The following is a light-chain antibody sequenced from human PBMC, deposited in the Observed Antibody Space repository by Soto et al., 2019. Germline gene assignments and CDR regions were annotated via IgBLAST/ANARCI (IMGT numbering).Light chain of an antibody. CDR3: QQYGSFSWT. J-gene: IGKJ1*01. CDR1: QSVRGN. V-gene: IGKV3-15*01. CDR2: GAS. Sequence: EIVMTQSPATLSVSPGERATLSCRASQSVRGNLAWYQQKPGQSPSLLIYGASSRATGIPARFSGSGSGTELTITISSLQSEDCAVYDCQQYGSFSWTFGQGTKVDIK.